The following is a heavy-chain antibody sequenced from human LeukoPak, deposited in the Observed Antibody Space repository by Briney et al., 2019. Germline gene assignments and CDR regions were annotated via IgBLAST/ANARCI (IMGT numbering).Heavy chain of an antibody. CDR1: GFTFSSYA. CDR3: AKDFGRNLGGPGY. Sequence: GGSLRLSCAASGFTFSSYAMSWVRQAPGGGLEWVSGISGDGYSTYYADSVKGRFAISRDNSKSTLYLQMNSLRAEDTAVYYCAKDFGRNLGGPGYWGRGTRVTVSS. V-gene: IGHV3-23*01. J-gene: IGHJ4*02. D-gene: IGHD3-10*01. CDR2: ISGDGYST.